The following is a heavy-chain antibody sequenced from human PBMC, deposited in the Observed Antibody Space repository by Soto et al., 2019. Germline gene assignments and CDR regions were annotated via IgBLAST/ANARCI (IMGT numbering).Heavy chain of an antibody. V-gene: IGHV1-2*07. CDR2: INPRSGDT. Sequence: QVQLVQSGAEVKKPGASVKVSCKASGYTFTGYFIHWVRQAPGQGLEWMGWINPRSGDTNYAHNFQGRVPMTRHTSITTAYMELSTLRSDDTAVYYCAKGWEVIMGAHYWGQGTLITVSS. D-gene: IGHD1-26*01. CDR3: AKGWEVIMGAHY. J-gene: IGHJ4*02. CDR1: GYTFTGYF.